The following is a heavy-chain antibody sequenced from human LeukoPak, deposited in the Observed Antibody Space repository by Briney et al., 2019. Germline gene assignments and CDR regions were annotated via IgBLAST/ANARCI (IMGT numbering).Heavy chain of an antibody. Sequence: ASVKVSCKASGYTFTSYGISWVRQAPGQGLEWMGWISAYNGNTNYAQKLQGRVTMTTDTSTSTAYMELRSLRSDDTAVYYCARLYDFWSGYYPPNNWFDPWGQGTLVTVSS. V-gene: IGHV1-18*01. CDR1: GYTFTSYG. CDR2: ISAYNGNT. CDR3: ARLYDFWSGYYPPNNWFDP. D-gene: IGHD3-3*01. J-gene: IGHJ5*02.